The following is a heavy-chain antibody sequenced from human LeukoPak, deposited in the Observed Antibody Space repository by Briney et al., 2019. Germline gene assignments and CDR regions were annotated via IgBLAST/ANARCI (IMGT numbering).Heavy chain of an antibody. CDR3: ARRHYDSSGYYYYYYMDV. J-gene: IGHJ6*03. D-gene: IGHD3-22*01. CDR2: IYYSGYT. Sequence: SETLSLTCTVSGGSISSYYWSWIRQPPGKGLEWIGYIYYSGYTNYNPSLKSRVTISVDTSKNQFSLKLSSVTAADTAVYYCARRHYDSSGYYYYYYMDVWGKGTTVTVSS. V-gene: IGHV4-59*01. CDR1: GGSISSYY.